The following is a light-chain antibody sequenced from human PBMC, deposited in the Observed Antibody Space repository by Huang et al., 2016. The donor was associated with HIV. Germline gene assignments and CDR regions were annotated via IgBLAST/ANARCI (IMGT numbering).Light chain of an antibody. CDR3: QRYDTAPRA. Sequence: DIQMTQSPPSLSASQGCRVTLTCRASQDIGNFLAWFQQKPGGIPKLLIYSASTLQLGVPSRFTGRGSGTEFTLTITNLQPEDVATYYCQRYDTAPRAFGPGTKVDIK. V-gene: IGKV1-27*01. CDR1: QDIGNF. J-gene: IGKJ1*01. CDR2: SAS.